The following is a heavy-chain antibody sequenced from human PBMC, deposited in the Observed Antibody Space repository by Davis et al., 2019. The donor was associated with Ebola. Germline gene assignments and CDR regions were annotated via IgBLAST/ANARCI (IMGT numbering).Heavy chain of an antibody. Sequence: ASVKVSCKASGYTFTSYYMHWVRQAPGQGLEWMGIINPSGGSTSYAQKFQGRVTITADKSTSTAYMELSSLRSEDTAVYYCARGYCSGGSCYRGAEYFQHWGQGTLVTVSS. V-gene: IGHV1-46*01. D-gene: IGHD2-15*01. CDR2: INPSGGST. CDR3: ARGYCSGGSCYRGAEYFQH. CDR1: GYTFTSYY. J-gene: IGHJ1*01.